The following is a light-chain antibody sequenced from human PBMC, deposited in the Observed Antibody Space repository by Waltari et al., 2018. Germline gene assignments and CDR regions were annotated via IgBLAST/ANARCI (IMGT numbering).Light chain of an antibody. CDR2: GAS. Sequence: PASVSGSPGQAIPVSCRASQRVDSSYLAWYQQKPGQAPRLLIYGASSRATGIPDRFSGTGSGTDFTLTISRLEPEDFAVYYCQQYGSSPHTFGQGTKVEIK. J-gene: IGKJ2*01. CDR3: QQYGSSPHT. CDR1: QRVDSSY. V-gene: IGKV3-20*01.